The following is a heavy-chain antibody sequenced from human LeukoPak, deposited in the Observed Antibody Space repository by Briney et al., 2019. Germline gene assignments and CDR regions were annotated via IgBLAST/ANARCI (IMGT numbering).Heavy chain of an antibody. D-gene: IGHD3-10*01. CDR1: GYSFTRYW. CDR2: IYPGDSDT. J-gene: IGHJ3*02. V-gene: IGHV5-51*01. Sequence: GESLKISCKGSGYSFTRYWIGWVRQMPGKGLEWMGIIYPGDSDTRYSPSFQGQVTISADKSISTAYLQWSSLKASDTAMYYCARQLSGSTMVRGATDAFDIWGQGTMVTVSS. CDR3: ARQLSGSTMVRGATDAFDI.